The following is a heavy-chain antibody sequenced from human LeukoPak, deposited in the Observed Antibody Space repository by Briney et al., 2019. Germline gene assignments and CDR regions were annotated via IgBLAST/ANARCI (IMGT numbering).Heavy chain of an antibody. D-gene: IGHD1-26*01. Sequence: GASVKVSCKASGYTFTVYYMHWVRQAPGQGLEWMGWINPNSGGTNYAQKFQGRVTMTRDTSISTAYMELSRLRSDDTAVYYCVRDGNESGSYWASDFTNDAFDIWGQGTMVTVSS. CDR3: VRDGNESGSYWASDFTNDAFDI. CDR1: GYTFTVYY. J-gene: IGHJ3*02. CDR2: INPNSGGT. V-gene: IGHV1-2*02.